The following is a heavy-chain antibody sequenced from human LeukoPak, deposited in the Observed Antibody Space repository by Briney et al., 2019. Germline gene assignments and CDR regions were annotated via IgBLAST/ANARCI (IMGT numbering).Heavy chain of an antibody. CDR1: GYTFTNYD. CDR3: ARWLVRGSRSSYFDY. J-gene: IGHJ4*02. D-gene: IGHD6-6*01. CDR2: MNPNSGAT. Sequence: GASVKVSCKASGYTFTNYDFNWVRQAPGQGLEWMGWMNPNSGATDYAQKFQGRVTMTRDTSINTAYMELSSLRSEDTAVYYCARWLVRGSRSSYFDYWGQGTLVTVSS. V-gene: IGHV1-8*01.